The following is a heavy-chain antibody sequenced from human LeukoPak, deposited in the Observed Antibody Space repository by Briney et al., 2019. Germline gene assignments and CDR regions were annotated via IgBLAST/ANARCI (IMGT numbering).Heavy chain of an antibody. D-gene: IGHD2-2*01. CDR2: IIPILGIA. CDR3: ARALKVCSSTSCDDY. CDR1: GGTFSSYT. V-gene: IGHV1-69*02. Sequence: ASAKVSCKASGGTFSSYTISWVRQAPGQGLEWMGRIIPILGIANYAQKFQGRVTITADKSASTAYMELSSLRSEDTAVYYCARALKVCSSTSCDDYWGQGTLVTVSS. J-gene: IGHJ4*02.